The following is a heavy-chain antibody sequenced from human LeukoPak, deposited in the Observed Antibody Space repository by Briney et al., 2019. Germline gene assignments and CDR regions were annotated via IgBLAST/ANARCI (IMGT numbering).Heavy chain of an antibody. Sequence: ASVKVSCKASGGTFSSYAISWVRQAPGQGLEWMGGIIPIFGTANYAQKFQGRVTITTDESTSTAYMELSSLRSEDTAVYYCARGYSNYVLPFDYWGQGTLVTVSS. CDR1: GGTFSSYA. CDR2: IIPIFGTA. CDR3: ARGYSNYVLPFDY. V-gene: IGHV1-69*05. J-gene: IGHJ4*02. D-gene: IGHD4-11*01.